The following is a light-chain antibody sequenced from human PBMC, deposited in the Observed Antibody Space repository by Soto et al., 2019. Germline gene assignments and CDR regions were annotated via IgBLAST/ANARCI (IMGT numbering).Light chain of an antibody. CDR2: DVS. Sequence: QSALTQPASVSGSPGQSITISCTGTSSDVGGYNYVSWYQHHPGRAPKLIIFDVSNRPSGISNRFSGSKSGNTAPLTISGLQAEDEADYYCGSYTSASADVLFGGGTKLTVL. CDR3: GSYTSASADVL. CDR1: SSDVGGYNY. V-gene: IGLV2-14*03. J-gene: IGLJ2*01.